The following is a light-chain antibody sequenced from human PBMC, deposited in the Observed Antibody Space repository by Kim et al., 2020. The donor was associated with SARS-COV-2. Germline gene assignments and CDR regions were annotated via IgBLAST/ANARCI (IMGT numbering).Light chain of an antibody. V-gene: IGKV3-20*01. CDR3: QHYGTSPYT. CDR2: GTS. Sequence: IGLTQSPGTLSLSPGERVTLSCRASQSVTSRSLAWYQQNPGQAPRLLIYGTSNRAPGIPDRFSGSGSGTDFTLTINRLEPDDFAVYYCQHYGTSPYTFGLGTRLEI. J-gene: IGKJ2*01. CDR1: QSVTSRS.